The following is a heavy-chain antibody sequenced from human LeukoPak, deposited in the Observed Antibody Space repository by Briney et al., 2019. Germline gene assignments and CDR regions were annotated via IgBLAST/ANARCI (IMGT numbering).Heavy chain of an antibody. CDR2: IVGSGDRT. Sequence: GGSLRLSCAASGFTFSTYAMTWVRQAPGKGLEWVSTIVGSGDRTFDADSVKGRFTISRDNSKNTLYLQMNSLRAEDTAVYYCAGGASGDYVWGSYPLNNWFDPWGQGTLVTVSS. CDR3: AGGASGDYVWGSYPLNNWFDP. CDR1: GFTFSTYA. D-gene: IGHD3-16*02. J-gene: IGHJ5*02. V-gene: IGHV3-23*01.